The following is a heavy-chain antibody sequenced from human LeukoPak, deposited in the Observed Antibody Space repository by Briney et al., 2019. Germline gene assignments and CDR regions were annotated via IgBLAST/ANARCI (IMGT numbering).Heavy chain of an antibody. CDR1: GYTFTSYD. J-gene: IGHJ3*02. CDR2: MNPNSGNT. D-gene: IGHD3-22*01. CDR3: ARALYYDSSGYYEDAFDI. V-gene: IGHV1-8*01. Sequence: EASVKVSCKASGYTFTSYDINWVRQATGQGLEWMGWMNPNSGNTGYAQKFQGRVTMTRNTSISTAYMELSSLRSEDTAVYYCARALYYDSSGYYEDAFDIWGQGTMVTVSS.